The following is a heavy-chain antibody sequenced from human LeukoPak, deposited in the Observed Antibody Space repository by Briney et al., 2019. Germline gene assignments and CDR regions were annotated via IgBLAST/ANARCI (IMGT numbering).Heavy chain of an antibody. D-gene: IGHD3-22*01. V-gene: IGHV4-61*08. Sequence: SETLSLTCTVSGGSISSGGYYWSWIRQHPGKGLEWIGYIYYSGSTYYNPSLKSRVTISVDTSKNQFSLKLSSVTAADTAVYYCARVKRSGFPFDYWGQGTLVTVSS. CDR3: ARVKRSGFPFDY. CDR2: IYYSGST. CDR1: GGSISSGGYY. J-gene: IGHJ4*02.